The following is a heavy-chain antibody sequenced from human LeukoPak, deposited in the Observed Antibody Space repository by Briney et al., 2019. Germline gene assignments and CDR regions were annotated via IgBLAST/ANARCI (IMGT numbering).Heavy chain of an antibody. CDR3: ARVNPQGYSYYMDV. CDR1: GGSFNNFY. CDR2: INHSGGT. Sequence: PSETLSLTCAVYGGSFNNFYWSWIRQSPGKGLEWIGEINHSGGTNYNPSLKSRVIISVDTSKNQFSLNLTSVTAADTAVYYCARVNPQGYSYYMDVWDKGTTVTVSS. V-gene: IGHV4-34*01. D-gene: IGHD1-14*01. J-gene: IGHJ6*03.